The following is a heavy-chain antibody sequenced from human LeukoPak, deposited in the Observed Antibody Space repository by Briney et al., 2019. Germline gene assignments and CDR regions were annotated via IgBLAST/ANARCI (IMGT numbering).Heavy chain of an antibody. J-gene: IGHJ4*02. V-gene: IGHV4-4*02. CDR2: IWHSGTT. CDR1: GASIISNNW. Sequence: PSGTLSLTCAVSGASIISNNWWSWVRQPSGKGLEWIGEIWHSGTTNYNPSLKSRVTISVDTSKNQFSLKLSSVTAADTAVYYCASEEAQDYWGQGTLVTVSS. CDR3: ASEEAQDY. D-gene: IGHD6-6*01.